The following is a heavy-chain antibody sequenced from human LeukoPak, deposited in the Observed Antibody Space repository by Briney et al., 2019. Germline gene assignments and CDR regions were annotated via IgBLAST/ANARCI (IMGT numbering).Heavy chain of an antibody. D-gene: IGHD5-24*01. CDR3: ARDRNYGYNYIFADYGAFDI. CDR1: GFTFSSYG. CDR2: IWYDGSNK. V-gene: IGHV3-33*01. J-gene: IGHJ3*02. Sequence: PGGSLRLSCAASGFTFSSYGMHWVRQAPGKGLEWVAVIWYDGSNKYYADSVKGRFTISRDNSKNTLYLQMNSLRAEDTAVYYCARDRNYGYNYIFADYGAFDIWGQGTMVTVSS.